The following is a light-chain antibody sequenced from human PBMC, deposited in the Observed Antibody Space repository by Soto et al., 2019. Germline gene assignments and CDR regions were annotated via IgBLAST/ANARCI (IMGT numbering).Light chain of an antibody. CDR3: QYRGIWPPGAT. J-gene: IGKJ4*01. CDR2: DAS. V-gene: IGKV3-11*01. Sequence: ESVLTQSPVTLSLSPGERDTLSCRASQSINNYLAWYQQKPGQPPRLLIYDASNRATAIPARFSGSGSGTDFTLTISSLEPEDSAVYYCQYRGIWPPGATFGGGTKVAIK. CDR1: QSINNY.